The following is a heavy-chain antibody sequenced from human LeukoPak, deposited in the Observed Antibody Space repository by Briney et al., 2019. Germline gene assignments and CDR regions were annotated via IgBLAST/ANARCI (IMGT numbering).Heavy chain of an antibody. CDR1: GFTFSSYS. D-gene: IGHD3-16*01. V-gene: IGHV3-21*06. J-gene: IGHJ4*02. Sequence: PGGSLRLSCAASGFTFSSYSMNWVRQAPGKGLEWVSSISSSSSYIYYADSVKGRFTISRDNAKNSVYLQMNSLRAEDTAVYYCARGGTATYYFDYWGQGTLVTVSS. CDR2: ISSSSSYI. CDR3: ARGGTATYYFDY.